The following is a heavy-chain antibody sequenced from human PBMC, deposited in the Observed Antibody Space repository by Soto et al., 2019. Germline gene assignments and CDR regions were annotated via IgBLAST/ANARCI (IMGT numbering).Heavy chain of an antibody. CDR1: GGSFSGYY. Sequence: QVQLQQWGAGLLKPSETLSLTCAVYGGSFSGYYWSWIRQPPGKGLEWIGEINHSGSTNYNPSLQSLVTISGDTSKNQVSLKLSSVTAADTVVYYCASNTAMAPYEHYYYYYGMDVWGQGTTVTVSS. CDR3: ASNTAMAPYEHYYYYYGMDV. D-gene: IGHD5-18*01. CDR2: INHSGST. V-gene: IGHV4-34*01. J-gene: IGHJ6*02.